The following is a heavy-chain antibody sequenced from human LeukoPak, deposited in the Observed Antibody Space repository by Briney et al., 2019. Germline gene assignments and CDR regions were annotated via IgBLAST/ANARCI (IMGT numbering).Heavy chain of an antibody. Sequence: SQTLSLTCTVSGGSISSGSYYWSWIRQPAGKGLEWIGRIYTSGSTNYNPSLKSRVTISVDTSKNQFSLKLSSVTAADTAVYYCARSATRYSSEYYYGMDVWGQGTTVTVSS. CDR2: IYTSGST. D-gene: IGHD4-11*01. CDR3: ARSATRYSSEYYYGMDV. J-gene: IGHJ6*02. V-gene: IGHV4-61*02. CDR1: GGSISSGSYY.